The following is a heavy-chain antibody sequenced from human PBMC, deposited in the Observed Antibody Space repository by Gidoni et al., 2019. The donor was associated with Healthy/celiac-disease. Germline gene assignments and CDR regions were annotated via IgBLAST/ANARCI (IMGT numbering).Heavy chain of an antibody. Sequence: QVQLQESGPGLVKPSQTLSLTCTVSGGSISSGSYYWSWIRQPAGKGLEWIGRIYPSGSTNYNPSLKSRVTISVDTSKNQFSLKLSSVTAADTAVYYCARARYSYAGDAFDIWGQGTMVTVSS. CDR2: IYPSGST. D-gene: IGHD5-18*01. CDR1: GGSISSGSYY. CDR3: ARARYSYAGDAFDI. V-gene: IGHV4-61*02. J-gene: IGHJ3*02.